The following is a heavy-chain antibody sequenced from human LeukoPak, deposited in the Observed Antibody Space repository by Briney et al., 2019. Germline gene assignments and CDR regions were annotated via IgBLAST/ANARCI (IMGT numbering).Heavy chain of an antibody. J-gene: IGHJ5*01. CDR3: ARHASWFDP. V-gene: IGHV4-39*01. CDR1: GDPISRDTYS. CDR2: IYYTGRP. Sequence: PSETLSLTCTVSGDPISRDTYSWGWIRQPPGKGLEGLGSIYYTGRPYDHPSLKSRVTISIDTSKNHVSLNLRSVTVADTAMYYCARHASWFDPWGQGTLVIVSS.